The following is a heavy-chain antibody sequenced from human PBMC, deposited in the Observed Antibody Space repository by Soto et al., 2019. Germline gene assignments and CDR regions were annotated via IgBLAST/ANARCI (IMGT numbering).Heavy chain of an antibody. J-gene: IGHJ5*02. D-gene: IGHD3-22*01. CDR1: GGSFSGYY. CDR3: ARNRYDSSGYPSTNWFDP. CDR2: INHSGST. V-gene: IGHV4-34*01. Sequence: PSETLSLTCAVYGGSFSGYYWSWIRQPPGKGLEWIGEINHSGSTNYNPSLKSRVTVSVDTSKNQFSLKLSSVTAADTAVYYCARNRYDSSGYPSTNWFDPWGQGTLVTVSS.